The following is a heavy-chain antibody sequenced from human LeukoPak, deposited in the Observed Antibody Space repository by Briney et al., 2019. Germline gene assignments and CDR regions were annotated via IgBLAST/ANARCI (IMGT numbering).Heavy chain of an antibody. J-gene: IGHJ4*02. D-gene: IGHD3-22*01. CDR3: STTYYYDSSEGY. V-gene: IGHV3-15*07. CDR1: GFTFSNAW. CDR2: IKSKTDGGTT. Sequence: GGSPRLSCAASGFTFSNAWMNWVRQAPGKGLEWVGRIKSKTDGGTTDYAAPVKGRFTISRDDSKNTLYLQMNSLKTEDTAVYYCSTTYYYDSSEGYWGQGTLVTVSS.